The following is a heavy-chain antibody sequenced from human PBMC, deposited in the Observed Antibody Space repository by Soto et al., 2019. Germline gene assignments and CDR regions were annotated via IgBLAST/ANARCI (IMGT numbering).Heavy chain of an antibody. D-gene: IGHD2-2*01. V-gene: IGHV4-4*07. CDR1: GGSFSSYY. J-gene: IGHJ5*02. Sequence: QVQLQESGPGLVKPSETLSLSCTVSGGSFSSYYCNWVRKYAGKGLEWIGRIYPTGSTTYNPSLKSRLTMSVDTSKNQFSLRLTSMAAADTAVYYCATGRSEIVPGAMDTWGQGTLVTVSS. CDR3: ATGRSEIVPGAMDT. CDR2: IYPTGST.